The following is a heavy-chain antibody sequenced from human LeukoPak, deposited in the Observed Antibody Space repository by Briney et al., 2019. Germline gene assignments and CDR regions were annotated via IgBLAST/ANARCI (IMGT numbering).Heavy chain of an antibody. V-gene: IGHV3-53*01. D-gene: IGHD6-19*01. CDR1: GFTVSSNY. CDR2: IYSGGST. Sequence: GGSLRLSCAASGFTVSSNYMSWVRQAPGKGLEWVSVIYSGGSTYYSDSVKGRFTISRDNAKNSLYLQMNSLRAEDTAVYYCARDGGYDRYYFDYWGQGTLVTVSS. J-gene: IGHJ4*02. CDR3: ARDGGYDRYYFDY.